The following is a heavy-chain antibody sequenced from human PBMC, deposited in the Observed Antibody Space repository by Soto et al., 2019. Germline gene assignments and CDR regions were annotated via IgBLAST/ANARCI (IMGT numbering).Heavy chain of an antibody. J-gene: IGHJ4*02. CDR3: ANGSASTSYFDS. CDR1: GVTFSTYA. D-gene: IGHD6-19*01. V-gene: IGHV3-23*01. Sequence: GGSLRLSCAASGVTFSTYAMSWVRQAPGKGLEWVSAISRSGGSTYYADSVKGRFTVSRDNPENMLYLQMNSLRAEDTAVYFCANGSASTSYFDSWGQGTLVTVSS. CDR2: ISRSGGST.